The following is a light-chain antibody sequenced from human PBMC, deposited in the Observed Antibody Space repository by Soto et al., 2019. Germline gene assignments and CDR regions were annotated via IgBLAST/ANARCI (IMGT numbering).Light chain of an antibody. CDR2: EVS. CDR1: SSDIGSNNY. J-gene: IGLJ3*02. V-gene: IGLV2-14*01. Sequence: QSVLTQPASVSGSPGQSITISCTGTSSDIGSNNYVSWFQQRAGKAPTLIIYEVSNRPSGVSTHFSGSKSGNTASLTISGLLPEDEAEYSCSSYTTTTRLFGGGTKLTVL. CDR3: SSYTTTTRL.